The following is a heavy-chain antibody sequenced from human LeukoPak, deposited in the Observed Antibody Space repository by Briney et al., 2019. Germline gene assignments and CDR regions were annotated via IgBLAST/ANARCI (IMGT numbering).Heavy chain of an antibody. V-gene: IGHV3-23*01. CDR3: AKGRCGSCYSGLDY. D-gene: IGHD2-15*01. CDR1: GFTFNNYA. CDR2: ICGSGGST. J-gene: IGHJ4*02. Sequence: GGSLRLSCAASGFTFNNYAMSWVGQAPGTGLEWVSVICGSGGSTYYADSVKGRFTISRDNSKNTLYLQMNSLRAEDTAEYYCAKGRCGSCYSGLDYWGQGTLVTVSS.